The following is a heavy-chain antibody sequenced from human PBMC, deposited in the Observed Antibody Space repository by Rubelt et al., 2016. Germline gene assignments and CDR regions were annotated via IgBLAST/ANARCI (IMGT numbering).Heavy chain of an antibody. CDR1: GDSISSYY. CDR2: IYDSGST. Sequence: QVQLQESGPGLVKPSETLSLTCTVSGDSISSYYWSWIRQPPGKGLEWIGYIYDSGSTHYNPSLKSRVHISVDTSKNQFSLEVRSVTAADTAVYYCATEPTHGDYGGAPFDSWGQGTLVTVSS. D-gene: IGHD4-17*01. V-gene: IGHV4-59*12. J-gene: IGHJ4*02. CDR3: ATEPTHGDYGGAPFDS.